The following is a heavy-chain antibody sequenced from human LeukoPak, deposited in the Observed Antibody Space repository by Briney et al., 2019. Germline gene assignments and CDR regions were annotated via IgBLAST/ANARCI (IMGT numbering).Heavy chain of an antibody. CDR3: AKDRGYSYGHAT. CDR1: GFTFSTYY. D-gene: IGHD5-18*01. Sequence: GGTLRLSCTASGFTFSTYYMSWVRQAPGKGLEWVSVISGSRGSTYYADSVKGRFTISRDNSKNTLYLQMNSLRAEDTAVYYCAKDRGYSYGHATWGQGTLVTVSS. J-gene: IGHJ4*02. V-gene: IGHV3-23*01. CDR2: ISGSRGST.